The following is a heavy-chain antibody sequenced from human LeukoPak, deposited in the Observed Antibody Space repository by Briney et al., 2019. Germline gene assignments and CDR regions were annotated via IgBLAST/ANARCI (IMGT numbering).Heavy chain of an antibody. V-gene: IGHV3-74*01. CDR1: GFTFSSYW. J-gene: IGHJ4*02. CDR3: ARGPTDY. Sequence: TGGSLRLSCAASGFTFSSYWMHWVRQAPGKGLVWVSRVNSDGSSTGYADSVKGRFTISRGNAKNTLYLQIYSLRAEDTAVYYCARGPTDYWGQGTLVTVSS. CDR2: VNSDGSST.